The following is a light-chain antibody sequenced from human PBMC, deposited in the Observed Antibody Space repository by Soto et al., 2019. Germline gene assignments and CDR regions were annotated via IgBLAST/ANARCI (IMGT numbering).Light chain of an antibody. CDR2: GAS. CDR3: HQCDTCPPWT. J-gene: IGKJ1*01. CDR1: QSISSTY. Sequence: EIVLTQSPVTLSLSPGERATLSCWASQSISSTYLAWYQQKPGQAPRLLISGASNRADGIPDRFSGSGSGTDFTLTISRLEPEDFGIYYCHQCDTCPPWTFGQGTRVEMK. V-gene: IGKV3-20*01.